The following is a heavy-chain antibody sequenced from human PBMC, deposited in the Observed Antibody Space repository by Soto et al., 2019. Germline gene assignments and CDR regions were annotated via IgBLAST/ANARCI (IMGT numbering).Heavy chain of an antibody. J-gene: IGHJ5*02. CDR3: ARVIAAAGSWFDP. D-gene: IGHD6-13*01. V-gene: IGHV3-11*06. Sequence: TGGSLRLSCAASGFTFSDYYMSWIRQAPGKGLEWVSYISSSSSYTNYADSVKGRFTISRDNAKNSLYLQMNSLRAEDTAVYYCARVIAAAGSWFDPWGQGTLVTVSS. CDR2: ISSSSSYT. CDR1: GFTFSDYY.